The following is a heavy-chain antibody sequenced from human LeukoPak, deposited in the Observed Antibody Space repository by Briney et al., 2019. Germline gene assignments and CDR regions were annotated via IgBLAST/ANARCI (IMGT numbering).Heavy chain of an antibody. J-gene: IGHJ3*02. V-gene: IGHV1-46*01. CDR1: GYTFTGYY. CDR3: ARSSAYYNEADI. Sequence: ASVKVSCKASGYTFTGYYMHWVRQAPGQGLEWMGIINPSGGSTTYAQRFLGRLTMASDTSTSTVYMELSSLRSEDTAMYYCARSSAYYNEADIWGHGIMVTVSS. CDR2: INPSGGST. D-gene: IGHD1-26*01.